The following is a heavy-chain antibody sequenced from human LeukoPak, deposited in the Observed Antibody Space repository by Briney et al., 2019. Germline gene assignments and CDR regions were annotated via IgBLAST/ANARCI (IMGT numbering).Heavy chain of an antibody. V-gene: IGHV1-46*01. J-gene: IGHJ6*03. D-gene: IGHD6-19*01. CDR2: INPSGGST. Sequence: GASVKVSCKASGYTFTSYYMHWVRQAPGQGLEWMGIINPSGGSTSYAQKFQGRVTMTRDMSTSTVYMELSSLRSEDTAVYYCAREGFGIAVAGTRPGYMDVWGKGTTVTVSS. CDR1: GYTFTSYY. CDR3: AREGFGIAVAGTRPGYMDV.